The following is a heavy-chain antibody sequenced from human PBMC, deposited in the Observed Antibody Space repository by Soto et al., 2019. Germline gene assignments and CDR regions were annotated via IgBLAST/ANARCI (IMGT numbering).Heavy chain of an antibody. J-gene: IGHJ6*02. D-gene: IGHD2-2*01. V-gene: IGHV1-8*01. CDR2: MNPNSGNT. Sequence: QVQLVQSGAEVRKPGASVKVSCKASGYTFTSYDINWVRQATGQGLEWMGWMNPNSGNTGYAQKFQGRVTMTRNSSITTAYMELSSLRSEDTAVYYCARDCGGYCISSIGMDVWGQGTTVTVSS. CDR1: GYTFTSYD. CDR3: ARDCGGYCISSIGMDV.